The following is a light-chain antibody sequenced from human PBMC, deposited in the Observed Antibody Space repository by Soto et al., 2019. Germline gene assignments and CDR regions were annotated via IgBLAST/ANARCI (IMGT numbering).Light chain of an antibody. CDR1: QSVSNTY. J-gene: IGKJ1*01. CDR3: QLRYSSSCT. Sequence: GATATLSCRASQSVSNTYLAWYQQKPGQAPKLLIYGASSRATGFPDRFSGSGSGTDFTLTISRLETEDFAAYYCQLRYSSSCTFGQGTKVDI. CDR2: GAS. V-gene: IGKV3-20*01.